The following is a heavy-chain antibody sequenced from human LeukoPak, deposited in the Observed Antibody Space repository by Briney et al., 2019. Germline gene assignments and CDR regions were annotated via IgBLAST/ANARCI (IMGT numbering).Heavy chain of an antibody. CDR3: AREVSGSFDY. J-gene: IGHJ4*02. Sequence: GGSLRLSCAASRFTFSSYWMSWVRQAPGKGLEWVANIKQDGSEKNYVDSVKGRFTISRDNAKNSLYLQMNSLRAEGTAVYNCAREVSGSFDYWGQGALVTVSS. V-gene: IGHV3-7*03. CDR2: IKQDGSEK. CDR1: RFTFSSYW. D-gene: IGHD3-10*01.